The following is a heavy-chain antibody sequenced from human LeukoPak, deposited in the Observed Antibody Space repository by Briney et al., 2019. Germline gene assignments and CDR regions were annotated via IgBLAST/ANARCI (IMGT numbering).Heavy chain of an antibody. CDR1: GFTFSSYW. J-gene: IGHJ3*01. D-gene: IGHD4-17*01. Sequence: GGSLRLSCAASGFTFSSYWMSWVRQAPGKGLERVANIKQDGSEMYYMDSVKGRFTISRDNAKSSLYLQMNSLRAEDTAIYYCAKDRDYAALGDAFDLWGQGTKVTVSS. CDR2: IKQDGSEM. CDR3: AKDRDYAALGDAFDL. V-gene: IGHV3-7*03.